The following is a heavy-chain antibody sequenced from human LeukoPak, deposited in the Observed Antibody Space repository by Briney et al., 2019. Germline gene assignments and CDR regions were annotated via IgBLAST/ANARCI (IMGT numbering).Heavy chain of an antibody. Sequence: GGSLRLSCAASGFTFSNYAMSWVRQAPGKGQEWVSAISANGGGTYYADSVKGRFTISRDNSKNTLYLQMNSLRAEDTAVYYCAKGSSPFDYWGQGTLVTVSS. D-gene: IGHD6-13*01. J-gene: IGHJ4*02. CDR2: ISANGGGT. CDR1: GFTFSNYA. CDR3: AKGSSPFDY. V-gene: IGHV3-23*01.